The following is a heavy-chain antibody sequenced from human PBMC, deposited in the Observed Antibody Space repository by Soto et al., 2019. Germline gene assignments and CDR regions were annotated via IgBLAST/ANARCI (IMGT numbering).Heavy chain of an antibody. V-gene: IGHV4-30-4*01. CDR3: ARVRPPSYYYGMDV. CDR1: GGSISSGDYY. J-gene: IGHJ6*02. D-gene: IGHD3-16*01. Sequence: QVQLQESGPGLVKPSQTLSLTCTVSGGSISSGDYYWSWIRQPPGKGLEWIGYIYYSGSTYYNPSLKSRVTISVSSSNNQFSLKLRSLTAADTAAYYCARVRPPSYYYGMDVWGQGTTVTVSS. CDR2: IYYSGST.